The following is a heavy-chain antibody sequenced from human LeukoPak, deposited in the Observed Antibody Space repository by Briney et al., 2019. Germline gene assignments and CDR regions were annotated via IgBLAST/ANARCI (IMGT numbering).Heavy chain of an antibody. CDR1: GGTFSSYG. D-gene: IGHD6-6*01. J-gene: IGHJ6*02. V-gene: IGHV1-69*13. CDR2: IIPIFGTA. Sequence: SVKVSCKASGGTFSSYGISWVRQAPGQGLEWMGGIIPIFGTANYAQKFQGRVTITADESTSTAYMELSSLRSEDMAVYYCARLDEYSSSSRYYGMDVWGQGTTVTVSS. CDR3: ARLDEYSSSSRYYGMDV.